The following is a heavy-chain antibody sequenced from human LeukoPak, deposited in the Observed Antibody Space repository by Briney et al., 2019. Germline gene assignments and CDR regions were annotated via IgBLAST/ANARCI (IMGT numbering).Heavy chain of an antibody. CDR1: GFTFSSYG. Sequence: PGGSLRLSCAASGFTFSSYGMSWVRQAPGKGLEWVSAISGSGGSTYYADSVKGRLTISRDNSKNTLYLQMNSLRAEDTAVYYCAKDLSYQLLEDWGQGTLVTVSS. J-gene: IGHJ4*02. V-gene: IGHV3-23*01. CDR2: ISGSGGST. CDR3: AKDLSYQLLED. D-gene: IGHD2-2*01.